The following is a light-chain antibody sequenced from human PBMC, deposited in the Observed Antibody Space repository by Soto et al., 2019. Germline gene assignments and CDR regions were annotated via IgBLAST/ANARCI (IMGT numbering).Light chain of an antibody. CDR2: GAS. V-gene: IGKV3-15*01. CDR3: QQYKNWLTWT. CDR1: QSVSSS. J-gene: IGKJ1*01. Sequence: IVMTQYTATLSVSPGERATLSCRASQSVSSSLAWYQHKPGQAPRLLIYGASTRATGIPARFSGSGSGTEFTLTISSLQSEDLAVYYCQQYKNWLTWTFAQGTKVDIK.